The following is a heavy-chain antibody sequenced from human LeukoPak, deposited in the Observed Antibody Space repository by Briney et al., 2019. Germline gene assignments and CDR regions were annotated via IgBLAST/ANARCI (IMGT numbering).Heavy chain of an antibody. CDR1: GGSMSNNY. D-gene: IGHD4-17*01. Sequence: SETLSLTCSVSGGSMSNNYWGWIRQPPGGGLEWIGYISYTGSTSYTPSLKSRVSIFLETPRNQFSLEVSSVIAADTAVYYCARLQSANHDNGYYTGGFYYMDVWGKGTTVTVSS. J-gene: IGHJ6*03. CDR3: ARLQSANHDNGYYTGGFYYMDV. V-gene: IGHV4-59*08. CDR2: ISYTGST.